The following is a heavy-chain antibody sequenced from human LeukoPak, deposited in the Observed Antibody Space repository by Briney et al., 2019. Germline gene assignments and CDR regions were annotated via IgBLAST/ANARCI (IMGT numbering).Heavy chain of an antibody. V-gene: IGHV3-30*03. CDR2: VSYEGTIK. Sequence: GGSLRLSCAASGFTFSSYWMSWVRQAPGKGLEWVAVVSYEGTIKYYSDSAKGRFTISRDNSNSLISLQMNNLTTEDTAAYYCAREKFDSWGQGTLVTVSP. J-gene: IGHJ5*01. CDR3: AREKFDS. CDR1: GFTFSSYW.